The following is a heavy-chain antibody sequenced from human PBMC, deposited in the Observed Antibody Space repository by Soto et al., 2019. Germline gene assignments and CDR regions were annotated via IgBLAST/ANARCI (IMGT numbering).Heavy chain of an antibody. V-gene: IGHV1-46*03. CDR1: GYTLTSYY. D-gene: IGHD4-4*01. Sequence: ASVKGSCKASGYTLTSYYMHWVRQAPGQGLEWMGIINPSGGSTSYAQKFQGRVTMTRDTSTSTVYMELSSLRSEDTAVYYCARVSPLQGYYYYYMDVWGKGTTVTVSS. CDR3: ARVSPLQGYYYYYMDV. J-gene: IGHJ6*03. CDR2: INPSGGST.